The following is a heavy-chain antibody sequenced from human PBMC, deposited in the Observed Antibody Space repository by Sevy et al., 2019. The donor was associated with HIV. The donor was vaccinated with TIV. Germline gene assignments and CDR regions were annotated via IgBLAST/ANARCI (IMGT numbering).Heavy chain of an antibody. Sequence: ASVKVSCKASGYTFTSYDINWVRQATGQGLEWMGWMNPNSGNTGYAQKFQGRVTMTRNTSISTAYMELSSLRSEDTAVYYCARAPPDKLWFGELLTHGYYYYGMDVWGQGTTVTVSS. D-gene: IGHD3-10*01. J-gene: IGHJ6*02. V-gene: IGHV1-8*01. CDR1: GYTFTSYD. CDR3: ARAPPDKLWFGELLTHGYYYYGMDV. CDR2: MNPNSGNT.